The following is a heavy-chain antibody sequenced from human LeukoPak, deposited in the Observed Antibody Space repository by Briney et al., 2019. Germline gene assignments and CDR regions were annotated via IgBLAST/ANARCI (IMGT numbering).Heavy chain of an antibody. D-gene: IGHD6-13*01. CDR1: GFTFSSYS. CDR2: ISWNSGSI. V-gene: IGHV3-9*01. Sequence: GGSLRLSCAASGFTFSSYSMNWVRQAPGKGLEWVSGISWNSGSIGYADSVKGRFTISRDNAKNSLYLQMNSLRAEDTALYYCAKAVRQQLGPFDYWGQGTLVTVSS. J-gene: IGHJ4*02. CDR3: AKAVRQQLGPFDY.